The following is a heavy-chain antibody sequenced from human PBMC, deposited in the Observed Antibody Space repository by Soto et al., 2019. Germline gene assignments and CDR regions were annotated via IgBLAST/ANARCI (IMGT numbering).Heavy chain of an antibody. CDR1: GFTFSSYA. J-gene: IGHJ1*01. CDR2: ISYDGSNK. CDR3: ARGSLGVVAKYFQH. Sequence: GGSLRLSCAASGFTFSSYAMHWVRQAPGKGLEWVAVISYDGSNKYYADSVKGRFTISRDNSKNTLYLQMNSLRAKDTAVYYCARGSLGVVAKYFQHWGQGTLVTVSS. V-gene: IGHV3-30-3*01. D-gene: IGHD3-22*01.